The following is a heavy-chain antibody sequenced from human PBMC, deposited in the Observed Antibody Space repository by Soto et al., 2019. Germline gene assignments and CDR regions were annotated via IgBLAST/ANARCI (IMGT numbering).Heavy chain of an antibody. D-gene: IGHD6-19*01. Sequence: EVQLVESGGGLVQPGGSLRLSCAASGFTFSSYWMSWVRQVPGKGLEWVAKIKQDGSEKYYVDSVKGRFTISRDNAKNSLYLQMSNLRAEDTAVYYCARGQWGLDVWGRGATVTVSS. J-gene: IGHJ6*02. CDR2: IKQDGSEK. V-gene: IGHV3-7*01. CDR3: ARGQWGLDV. CDR1: GFTFSSYW.